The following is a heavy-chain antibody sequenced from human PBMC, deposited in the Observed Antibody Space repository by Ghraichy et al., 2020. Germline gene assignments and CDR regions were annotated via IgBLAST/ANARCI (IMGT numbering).Heavy chain of an antibody. CDR3: ARWGGRYNWVDYYFDY. J-gene: IGHJ4*02. D-gene: IGHD1-20*01. CDR2: IYSGGSA. Sequence: GGSRRLSCAASGFTVSSNYMSWVRQAPGKGLEWVSVIYSGGSAYYADSVKGRFTISRDNSKNTLYLQMNSLRAEDTAVYYCARWGGRYNWVDYYFDYWGQGTLVTVSS. CDR1: GFTVSSNY. V-gene: IGHV3-66*01.